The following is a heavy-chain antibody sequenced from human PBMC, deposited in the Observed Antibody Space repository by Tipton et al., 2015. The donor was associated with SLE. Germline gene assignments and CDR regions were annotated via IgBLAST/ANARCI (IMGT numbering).Heavy chain of an antibody. V-gene: IGHV1-46*01. CDR1: GYSFTRYY. J-gene: IGHJ6*02. Sequence: QLVQSGAEVKKPGASVKVSCKSFGYSFTRYYTHWVRQAPGQGLEWVGMINPSGRSTSYAQKFQGRVTMTRDMSTSIVYMDLNSLRSEDTAVYYCARDLGYYDLDVWGQGTTVTVSS. CDR3: ARDLGYYDLDV. D-gene: IGHD1-26*01. CDR2: INPSGRST.